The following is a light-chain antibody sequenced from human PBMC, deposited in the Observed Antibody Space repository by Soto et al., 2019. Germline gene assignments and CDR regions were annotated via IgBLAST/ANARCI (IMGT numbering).Light chain of an antibody. J-gene: IGKJ1*01. CDR1: QSVSSSY. V-gene: IGKV3-20*01. CDR3: QQYGSSIWT. Sequence: DIVLPQSPGXLSLSTGERATLSCRASQSVSSSYLAWYQQKPGQAPRLLIYGSSSRATGIPDRFSGSGSGTDFTLTISRLEPEDFAVYYCQQYGSSIWTFGQGTKVDIK. CDR2: GSS.